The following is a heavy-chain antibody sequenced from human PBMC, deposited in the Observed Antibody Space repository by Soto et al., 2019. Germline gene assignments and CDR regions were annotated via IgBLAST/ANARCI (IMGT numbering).Heavy chain of an antibody. CDR3: ERGGAGPVDD. Sequence: QVQLVQSGAEVKKPGASVKVSCKASGYTFTRYGISWVRQAPGQGLEWMGWIDSNSGHTNYAQNLQGRVTMTTDTSTITAYMEVRSLIADDTAVNYCERGGAGPVDDWGQGTLVTVSS. CDR1: GYTFTRYG. D-gene: IGHD1-26*01. J-gene: IGHJ4*02. CDR2: IDSNSGHT. V-gene: IGHV1-18*01.